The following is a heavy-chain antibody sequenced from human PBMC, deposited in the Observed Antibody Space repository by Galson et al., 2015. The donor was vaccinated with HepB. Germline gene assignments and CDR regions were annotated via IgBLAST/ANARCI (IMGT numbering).Heavy chain of an antibody. Sequence: SLRLSCAASGFTFSNYGMHWVRQAPGKGLEWVAVISYDGSNKYYADSVKGRFTISRDNSKNTLYLQMNSLRAEDTAVYYFAKDSYLYSARAGTMAGFDYWGQGTLVTVSS. CDR1: GFTFSNYG. J-gene: IGHJ4*02. CDR3: AKDSYLYSARAGTMAGFDY. V-gene: IGHV3-30*18. CDR2: ISYDGSNK. D-gene: IGHD6-19*01.